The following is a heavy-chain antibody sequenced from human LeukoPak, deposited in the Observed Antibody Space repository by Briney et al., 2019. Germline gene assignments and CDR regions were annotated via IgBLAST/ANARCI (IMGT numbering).Heavy chain of an antibody. CDR2: ISWNGGST. V-gene: IGHV3-43*01. CDR3: AKDSEGGVLDWAWTYKAAAGGFDY. Sequence: GGSLRLSCAASGFTFSSYGMHWVRQAPGKGLEWVSLISWNGGSTYYADSVKGRFTISRDNSKNSLYLQMNSLRTEDTALYYCAKDSEGGVLDWAWTYKAAAGGFDYWGQGTLVTVSS. CDR1: GFTFSSYG. J-gene: IGHJ4*02. D-gene: IGHD6-13*01.